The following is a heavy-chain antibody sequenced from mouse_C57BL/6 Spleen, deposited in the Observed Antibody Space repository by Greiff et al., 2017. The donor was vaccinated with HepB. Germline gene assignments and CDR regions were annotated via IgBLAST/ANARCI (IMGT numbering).Heavy chain of an antibody. J-gene: IGHJ2*01. D-gene: IGHD3-1*01. Sequence: EVQRVESEGGLVQPGSSMKLSCTASGFTFSDYYMAWVRQVPEKGLEWVANINYDGSSTYYLDSLKSRFIISRDNAKNILYLQMSSLKSEDTATYYCARDREDYFDYWGQGTTLTVSS. CDR3: ARDREDYFDY. CDR2: INYDGSST. CDR1: GFTFSDYY. V-gene: IGHV5-16*01.